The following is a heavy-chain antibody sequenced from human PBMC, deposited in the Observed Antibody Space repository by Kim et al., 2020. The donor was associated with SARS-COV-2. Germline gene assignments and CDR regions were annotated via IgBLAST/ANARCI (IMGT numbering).Heavy chain of an antibody. D-gene: IGHD5-12*01. CDR2: INSGKGNT. V-gene: IGHV1-3*04. Sequence: ASVKVSCKASGYTLTTYNIHWVRQAPGQGLEWLGWINSGKGNTKYSQKFQGRVSISRDISASTAYMDLSSLRSEDTAIYYCVTGGGPAWGQGTLVTVSS. CDR3: VTGGGPA. J-gene: IGHJ4*02. CDR1: GYTLTTYN.